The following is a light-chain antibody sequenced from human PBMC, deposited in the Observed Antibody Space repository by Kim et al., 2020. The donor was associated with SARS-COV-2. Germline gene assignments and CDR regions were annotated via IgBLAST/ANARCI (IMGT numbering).Light chain of an antibody. V-gene: IGLV3-1*01. CDR2: QDS. Sequence: SYELTQPPSVSVSPGETATITCSGDKLGNKYVCXYQQEPGRSPVLVIYQDSRRPSGIPERFSASNSGNTATLTISGTQAMDEADYYCQAWDSSNVIFGGG. CDR1: KLGNKY. J-gene: IGLJ2*01. CDR3: QAWDSSNVI.